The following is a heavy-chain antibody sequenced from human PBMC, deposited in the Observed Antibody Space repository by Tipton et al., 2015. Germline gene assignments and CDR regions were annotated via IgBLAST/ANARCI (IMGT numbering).Heavy chain of an antibody. CDR2: ISHSGNT. V-gene: IGHV4-38-2*01. D-gene: IGHD3-3*01. CDR1: AYSISSDYY. Sequence: TLSLTCAVSAYSISSDYYWGWIRQPPGKGLEWIGSISHSGNTYYNPSLKSRVTMSRDKSKNQFSLKVTSVTAADTAVYFCARFRFQNQFEIDHWGQGTLVTVSS. J-gene: IGHJ4*02. CDR3: ARFRFQNQFEIDH.